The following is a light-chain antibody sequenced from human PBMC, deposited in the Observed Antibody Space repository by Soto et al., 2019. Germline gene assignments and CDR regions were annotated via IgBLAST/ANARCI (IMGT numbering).Light chain of an antibody. J-gene: IGKJ3*01. V-gene: IGKV1-27*01. CDR2: AAS. CDR1: QGIRNF. Sequence: DIQMTQSPTSLSASVGDRVTITCRASQGIRNFVAWYQQKPGKAPKLLIYAASTLQSGVPSRFSGSGSGTDFTLPIQSLQAEDVATYSCQKYSSVPVFGPGTKVEIK. CDR3: QKYSSVPV.